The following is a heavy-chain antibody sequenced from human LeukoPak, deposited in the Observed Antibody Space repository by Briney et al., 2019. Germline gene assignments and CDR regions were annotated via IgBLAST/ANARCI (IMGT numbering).Heavy chain of an antibody. CDR1: GYAFTGYY. V-gene: IGHV1-2*02. CDR2: MNPNSGGT. CDR3: ARVRDYYGSGSYRFDY. D-gene: IGHD3-10*01. J-gene: IGHJ4*02. Sequence: EASVKVSCKASGYAFTGYYMHWVRQAPGQGLEWMGWMNPNSGGTKYAQKFQGRVTMTRDMSTSTVYMELSSLRSEDTAVYYCARVRDYYGSGSYRFDYWGQGTLVTVSS.